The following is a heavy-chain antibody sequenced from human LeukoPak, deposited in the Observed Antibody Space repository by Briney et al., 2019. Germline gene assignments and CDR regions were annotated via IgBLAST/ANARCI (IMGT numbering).Heavy chain of an antibody. CDR2: VYYSGST. CDR3: ARGPYSYDSSGAFDI. D-gene: IGHD3-22*01. J-gene: IGHJ3*02. CDR1: GGSISSGGYS. V-gene: IGHV4-30-4*07. Sequence: PSETLSLTCAVSGGSISSGGYSWSWIRQPPGKGLEWIGYVYYSGSTYYNPSLKSRVTISVDTSKNQFSLKLSSVTAADTAVYFCARGPYSYDSSGAFDIWGQGTMVTVSS.